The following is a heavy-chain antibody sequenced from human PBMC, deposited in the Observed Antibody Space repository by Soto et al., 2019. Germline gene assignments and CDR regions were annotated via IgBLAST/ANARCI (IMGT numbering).Heavy chain of an antibody. Sequence: QAQLQESGPGLVKPSQTLSLTCTVSGDSISSGAYYWSWIRQRTGKGLERIGYIHYSGDTSYNPSLKSRVTISMHRSRNQFSLKLTSVTAAKTAVYYCAREYSSTQRVHEYWGQGTLVTVSS. CDR1: GDSISSGAYY. CDR3: AREYSSTQRVHEY. D-gene: IGHD5-12*01. CDR2: IHYSGDT. V-gene: IGHV4-31*03. J-gene: IGHJ4*02.